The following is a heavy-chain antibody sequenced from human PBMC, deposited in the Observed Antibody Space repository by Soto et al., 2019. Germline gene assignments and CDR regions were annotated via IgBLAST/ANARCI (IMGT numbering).Heavy chain of an antibody. CDR3: ARARVQQLRAWFDP. J-gene: IGHJ5*02. CDR1: GFTFSSYA. CDR2: ISYDGSNK. D-gene: IGHD6-6*01. Sequence: PGGSLRLSCAASGFTFSSYAMHWVRQAPGKGLEWVAVISYDGSNKYYADSVKGRFTISRDNSKNTLYLQMNSLRAEDTAVYYRARARVQQLRAWFDPWGQGTLVTVSS. V-gene: IGHV3-30-3*01.